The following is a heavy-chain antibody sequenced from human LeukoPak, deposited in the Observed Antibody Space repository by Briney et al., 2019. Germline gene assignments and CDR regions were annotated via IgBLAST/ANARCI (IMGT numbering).Heavy chain of an antibody. CDR3: ARDKEYPELDY. CDR1: GSTFSSYE. V-gene: IGHV3-48*03. J-gene: IGHJ4*02. Sequence: PGGSLRLSCAASGSTFSSYEMNWVRQAPGKGLEWVSYISSSGSTIYYADSVKGRFTISRDNAKNSLYLQMNSLRAEDTAVYYCARDKEYPELDYWGQGILVTVSS. CDR2: ISSSGSTI. D-gene: IGHD2/OR15-2a*01.